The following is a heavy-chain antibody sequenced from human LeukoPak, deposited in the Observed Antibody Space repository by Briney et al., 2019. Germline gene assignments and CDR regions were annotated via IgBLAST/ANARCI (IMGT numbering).Heavy chain of an antibody. J-gene: IGHJ4*02. CDR3: ARKTQSAAGDFDY. CDR2: ISSSSSTI. D-gene: IGHD6-13*01. Sequence: GGSLRVSCAASGFTFNSYSMNWVRQALGKGLEWVSYISSSSSTIYYADSVKGRFTISRDNAKNSLYLQMNSLRAEDTAVYYCARKTQSAAGDFDYWGQGTLVTVSS. V-gene: IGHV3-48*04. CDR1: GFTFNSYS.